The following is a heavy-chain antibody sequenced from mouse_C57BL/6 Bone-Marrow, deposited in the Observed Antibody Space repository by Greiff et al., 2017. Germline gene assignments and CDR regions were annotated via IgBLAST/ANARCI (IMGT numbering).Heavy chain of an antibody. V-gene: IGHV5-9-1*02. CDR2: ISSGGDYT. CDR1: GFTFSSYA. Sequence: EVHLVESGEGLVKPGGSLKLSCAASGFTFSSYAMSWVRQTPEKRLEWVAYISSGGDYTYYADTVKGRFTISRDNARNTLYLQMSSLKSEDTAMYYCTRYYGSSYWYFDGWGTGTTVTVSS. D-gene: IGHD1-1*01. J-gene: IGHJ1*03. CDR3: TRYYGSSYWYFDG.